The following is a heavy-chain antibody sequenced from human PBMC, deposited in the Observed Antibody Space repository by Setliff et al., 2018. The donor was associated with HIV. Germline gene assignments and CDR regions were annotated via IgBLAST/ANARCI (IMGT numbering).Heavy chain of an antibody. CDR3: ARVTRYYDSSGYAFDY. CDR2: IYYSGST. Sequence: PSETLSLTCTASGGSISSSSYYWIWVRQPPGEGLEWIGNIYYSGSTYYNPSLKSRTTISVDTSKNQFSLKVSSVTAADTAVYYCARVTRYYDSSGYAFDYWGQGTLVTVSS. V-gene: IGHV4-39*01. J-gene: IGHJ4*02. D-gene: IGHD3-22*01. CDR1: GGSISSSSYY.